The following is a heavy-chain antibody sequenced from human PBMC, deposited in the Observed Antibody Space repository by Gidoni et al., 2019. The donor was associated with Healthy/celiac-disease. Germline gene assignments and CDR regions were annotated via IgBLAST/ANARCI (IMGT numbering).Heavy chain of an antibody. J-gene: IGHJ6*02. Sequence: EVQLLESVGGLVQPWGSLRLSCAASGFTFSSYAMRWVRQAPGKGLEWGSAMSGSGGSTYDADSVKGRFTISRDNSKNTLYLQMNSLRAEDTAVYYCATAITPYYYYGMDVWGQGTTVTVSS. CDR1: GFTFSSYA. CDR3: ATAITPYYYYGMDV. CDR2: MSGSGGST. V-gene: IGHV3-23*01.